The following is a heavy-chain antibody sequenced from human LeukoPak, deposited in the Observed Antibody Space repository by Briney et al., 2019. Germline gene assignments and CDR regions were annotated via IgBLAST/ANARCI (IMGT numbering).Heavy chain of an antibody. J-gene: IGHJ4*02. CDR3: ARVGAVAGMRGYFDY. D-gene: IGHD6-19*01. Sequence: ASVKVSCKASGYTFTSYGISWVRQAPGQGLEWMGWISAYNGNTNYAQKLQGGVTMTTDTSTSTAYMELRSLRSDDTAVYYCARVGAVAGMRGYFDYWGQGTLVTVSS. V-gene: IGHV1-18*04. CDR1: GYTFTSYG. CDR2: ISAYNGNT.